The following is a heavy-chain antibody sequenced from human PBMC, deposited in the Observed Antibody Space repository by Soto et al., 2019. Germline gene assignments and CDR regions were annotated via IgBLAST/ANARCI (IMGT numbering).Heavy chain of an antibody. V-gene: IGHV3-74*01. CDR2: IYNDGTYS. D-gene: IGHD3-10*01. CDR3: TRGPRPTSTGTGAY. CDR1: GFIFKMYW. J-gene: IGHJ4*02. Sequence: PGGSLRLSCAASGFIFKMYWMHWVRQSPGKGLVWISRIYNDGTYSDYADSVRGRFTISRDNVNDTLYLQMNNLRAEDSGLYYCTRGPRPTSTGTGAYWGQGXQVTVCS.